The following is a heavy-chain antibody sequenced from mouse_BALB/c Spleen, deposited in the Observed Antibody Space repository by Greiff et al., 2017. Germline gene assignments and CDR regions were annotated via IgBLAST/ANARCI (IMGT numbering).Heavy chain of an antibody. CDR2: ISDGGSYT. V-gene: IGHV5-4*02. D-gene: IGHD2-10*02. Sequence: EVQVVESGGGLVKPGGSLKLSCAASGFTFSDYYMYWVRQTPEKRLEWVATISDGGSYTYYPDSMKGRFTISRDNAKNNLYLQMSSLKSEDTAMYYCARGGYGNYNAMDYWGQGTSVTVSS. CDR1: GFTFSDYY. CDR3: ARGGYGNYNAMDY. J-gene: IGHJ4*01.